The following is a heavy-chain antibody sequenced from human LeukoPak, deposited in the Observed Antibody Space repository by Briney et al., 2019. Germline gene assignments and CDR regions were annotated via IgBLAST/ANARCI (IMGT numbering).Heavy chain of an antibody. CDR2: ISAYNGNT. J-gene: IGHJ6*02. D-gene: IGHD3-3*01. V-gene: IGHV1-18*01. CDR3: AREESDYGMDV. Sequence: ASVKVSCKASGYTFTSYGISWVRQAPGRGLEWMGWISAYNGNTNYAQKLQGRVTMTTDTSTSTPYMELRSLRSDDTAVYYCAREESDYGMDVWGQGTTVTASS. CDR1: GYTFTSYG.